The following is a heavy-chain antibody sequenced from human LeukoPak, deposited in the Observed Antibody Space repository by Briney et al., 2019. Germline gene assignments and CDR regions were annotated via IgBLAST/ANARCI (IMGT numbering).Heavy chain of an antibody. V-gene: IGHV4-59*01. Sequence: SETLSLTCTVSGGSISSYYWSWIRQPPGKGLEWIGYIYYSGSTNYNPSLKSRVTISVDTSENQFSLKLSSVTAADTAVYYCARVKSSRDDAFDIWGQGTMVTVSS. CDR3: ARVKSSRDDAFDI. J-gene: IGHJ3*02. D-gene: IGHD6-19*01. CDR2: IYYSGST. CDR1: GGSISSYY.